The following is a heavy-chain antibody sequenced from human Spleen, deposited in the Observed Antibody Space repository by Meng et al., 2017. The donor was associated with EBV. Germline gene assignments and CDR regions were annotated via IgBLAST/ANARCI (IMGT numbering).Heavy chain of an antibody. V-gene: IGHV1-8*01. D-gene: IGHD2-21*02. CDR2: MNPNSGST. J-gene: IGHJ5*02. CDR3: ARDVLGGDCFS. Sequence: QGQLVQSGADMRKPGASVKVFCKASGYIFTSYDINWVRQATGQGLEWMGWMNPNSGSTDYAQKFQGRVTMTRNTSINTAYMELSSLRSDDTAVYYCARDVLGGDCFSWGQGTLVTVSS. CDR1: GYIFTSYD.